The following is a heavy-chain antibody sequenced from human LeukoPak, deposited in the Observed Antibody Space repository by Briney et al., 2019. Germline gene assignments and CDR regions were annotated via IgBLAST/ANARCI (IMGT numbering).Heavy chain of an antibody. Sequence: EASVKVSCKASGDTFTDYYMHWVRQAPGQGLEWMGRINPDSGDADYAHKFQGRVIVTRDTSISTVYMALRRLRSDDTAVYYCTRGHYFDYWGQGTLVTVSS. CDR2: INPDSGDA. CDR3: TRGHYFDY. J-gene: IGHJ4*02. CDR1: GDTFTDYY. V-gene: IGHV1-2*06.